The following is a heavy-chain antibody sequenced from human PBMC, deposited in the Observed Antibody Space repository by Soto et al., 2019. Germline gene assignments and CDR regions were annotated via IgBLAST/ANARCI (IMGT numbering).Heavy chain of an antibody. CDR2: ISSSGGST. J-gene: IGHJ4*02. CDR1: GFTFSDYY. D-gene: IGHD3-10*01. V-gene: IGHV3-11*01. CDR3: AKHRMPGTTGEFDDY. Sequence: QVQLVESGGGLVKPGGSLRLSCAASGFTFSDYYMSWIRQAPGKGLEWVSYISSSGGSTYYADSVKGRFTISRDNSKNTLYLQMDSLRAEDAAVYYCAKHRMPGTTGEFDDYWGQGTLVTVSS.